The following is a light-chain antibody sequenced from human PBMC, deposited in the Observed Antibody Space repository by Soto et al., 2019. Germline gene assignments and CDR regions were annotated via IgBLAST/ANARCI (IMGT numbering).Light chain of an antibody. CDR3: GTWDNGLSVYV. Sequence: QAVVTQPPSVSAAPGQKVTISCSGSSSNIGNNYVSWYQHLPGTAPDLLIYDNNQRPSGIPDRFSGSKSGTSATLGITGLQTGDEADYYCGTWDNGLSVYVFGTGTKLT. CDR1: SSNIGNNY. V-gene: IGLV1-51*01. J-gene: IGLJ1*01. CDR2: DNN.